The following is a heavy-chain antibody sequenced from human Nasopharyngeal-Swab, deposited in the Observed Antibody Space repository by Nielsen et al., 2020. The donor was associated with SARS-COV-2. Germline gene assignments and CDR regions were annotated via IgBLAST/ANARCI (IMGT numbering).Heavy chain of an antibody. Sequence: WVRQTPGEGVEGMGCINTNTGNTTYAQGFTVRFVFSLDTSVSTTYLQISSLKAEDTAVYYCARAITIFGDPGAFDIWGQGTMVTVSS. D-gene: IGHD3-3*01. J-gene: IGHJ3*02. CDR2: INTNTGNT. CDR3: ARAITIFGDPGAFDI. V-gene: IGHV7-4-1*02.